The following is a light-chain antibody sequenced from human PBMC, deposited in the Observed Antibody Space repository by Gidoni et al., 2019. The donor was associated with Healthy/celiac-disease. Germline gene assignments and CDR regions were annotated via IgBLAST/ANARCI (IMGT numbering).Light chain of an antibody. J-gene: IGKJ3*01. V-gene: IGKV2-28*01. CDR2: LGS. Sequence: DIVMTQSPLSLPVTPGEPASISCRSSQSLLHSNGYNYLDWYLQKPGQSPQLLIYLGSNRASGVPDRFSGSGSGTDVTLKISRVEAEDVGVYYCMQALQTPTFGPXTKVDIK. CDR3: MQALQTPT. CDR1: QSLLHSNGYNY.